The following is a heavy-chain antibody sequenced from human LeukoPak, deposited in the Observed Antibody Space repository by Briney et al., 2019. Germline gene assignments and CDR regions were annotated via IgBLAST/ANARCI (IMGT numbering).Heavy chain of an antibody. CDR2: IRYDGSNK. V-gene: IGHV3-30*02. CDR1: GFTFSSYG. J-gene: IGHJ4*02. CDR3: AKGRDYYDSSALSY. D-gene: IGHD3-22*01. Sequence: GGSLRLSCAASGFTFSSYGMHWVRQAPGKGLEWVAFIRYDGSNKYYADSVKGRFTVSRDNSKNTLYLQMNSLRAEDTAVYYCAKGRDYYDSSALSYWGQGTLVTVSS.